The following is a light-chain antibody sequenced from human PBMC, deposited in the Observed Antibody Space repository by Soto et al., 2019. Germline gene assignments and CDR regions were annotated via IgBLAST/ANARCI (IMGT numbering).Light chain of an antibody. CDR2: KAS. J-gene: IGKJ1*01. CDR3: QHYNSYSEA. CDR1: QTISSW. Sequence: DIQITQSPSTLSGSVGDRVTITCRASQTISSWLAWYQQKPGKAPKLLIYKASTLKSGVPSRFRGSGSGTEFTLTLSRLQPDDFETYYCQHYNSYSEAFGQGTKVDIK. V-gene: IGKV1-5*03.